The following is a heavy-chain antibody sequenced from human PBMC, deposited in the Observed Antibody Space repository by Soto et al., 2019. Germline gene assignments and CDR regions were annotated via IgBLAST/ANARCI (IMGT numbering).Heavy chain of an antibody. Sequence: ASVKVSCKASGYTFTSYGISWVRQAPGQGLEWMGWISAYNGNTNYAQKLQGRVTMTTETSTSTAYMELRSLRSDDTAVYYCARDTKGFRYSSSSYYYMDVWGKGTTVTVSS. J-gene: IGHJ6*03. D-gene: IGHD6-13*01. CDR1: GYTFTSYG. CDR2: ISAYNGNT. CDR3: ARDTKGFRYSSSSYYYMDV. V-gene: IGHV1-18*01.